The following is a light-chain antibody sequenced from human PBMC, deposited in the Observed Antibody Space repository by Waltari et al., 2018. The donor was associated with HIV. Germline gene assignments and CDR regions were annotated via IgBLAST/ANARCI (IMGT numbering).Light chain of an antibody. CDR2: AAS. V-gene: IGKV1-39*01. J-gene: IGKJ3*01. Sequence: DIQMTQCPSSLSESVGDRVTITCRASQSISSYLNWYQQKPGKAPKLLIYAASSLQSGVPSRFSGSGSGTDFTLTISSLQPEDFATYYCQQSYSTPRVTFGPGTKVDIK. CDR1: QSISSY. CDR3: QQSYSTPRVT.